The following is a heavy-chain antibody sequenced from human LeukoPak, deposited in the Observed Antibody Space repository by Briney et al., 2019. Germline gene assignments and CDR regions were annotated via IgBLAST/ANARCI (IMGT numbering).Heavy chain of an antibody. CDR1: GDSISSYY. D-gene: IGHD6-19*01. V-gene: IGHV4-59*01. CDR2: IYNSGST. CDR3: ARGVAGIDAFDI. J-gene: IGHJ3*02. Sequence: SETLSLTCTVSGDSISSYYWSWIRQPPGKGLEWIGYIYNSGSTKYNPSLKSRVTISIDTSKNQFSLKLSSVTAADTAVYYCARGVAGIDAFDIWGPGTVVTVSS.